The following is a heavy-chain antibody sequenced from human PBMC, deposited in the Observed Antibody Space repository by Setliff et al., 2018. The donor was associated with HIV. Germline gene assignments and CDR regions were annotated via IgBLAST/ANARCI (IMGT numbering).Heavy chain of an antibody. Sequence: PSETLSLTCTVSGDSISSGSYYWTWIRQSAGKGLEWIGHIYTSGSTDYNPSLKSRLTISVDTSKNQFSLKLSSVTAADTAVYYCARHHYGDYEDYFDYWGQGTLVTVSS. CDR2: IYTSGST. CDR3: ARHHYGDYEDYFDY. J-gene: IGHJ4*02. CDR1: GDSISSGSYY. D-gene: IGHD4-17*01. V-gene: IGHV4-61*09.